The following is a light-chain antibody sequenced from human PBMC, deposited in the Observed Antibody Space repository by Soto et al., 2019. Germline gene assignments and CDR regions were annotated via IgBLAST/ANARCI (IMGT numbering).Light chain of an antibody. Sequence: AIRMTQYPSSLSASTGDRVTITCRASQGISSYLAWYQQKPGKAPNLLIYAASTLQSGVPSRFSGSGSGAEFTLTISSLQPEDFATYYCQQLNSYPTFGPGTKVDIK. V-gene: IGKV1-8*01. J-gene: IGKJ3*01. CDR1: QGISSY. CDR3: QQLNSYPT. CDR2: AAS.